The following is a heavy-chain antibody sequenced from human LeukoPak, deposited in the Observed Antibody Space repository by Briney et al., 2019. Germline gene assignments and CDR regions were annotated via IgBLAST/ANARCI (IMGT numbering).Heavy chain of an antibody. CDR1: GGTFSSYA. V-gene: IGHV1-69*13. J-gene: IGHJ6*03. CDR2: IIPIFGTA. Sequence: SVKVSCKASGGTFSSYAISWVRQAPGQGLEWMGRIIPIFGTANYAQKFQGRVTITADESTSTAYMELSSLRSEDTAVYYCAEGRRVPAAAYYYYYMDVWGKGTTVTVSS. CDR3: AEGRRVPAAAYYYYYMDV. D-gene: IGHD2-2*01.